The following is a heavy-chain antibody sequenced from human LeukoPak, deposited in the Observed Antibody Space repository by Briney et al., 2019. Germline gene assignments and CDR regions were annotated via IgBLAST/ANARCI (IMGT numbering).Heavy chain of an antibody. CDR1: DGSLSGYY. CDR3: ARGPYGFDY. Sequence: SETLSLACAVYDGSLSGYYWNWFRQPPGKRLEWIGEINHSGSTNYNPSLKSRVTISSDTSKNQFSLMLRSVTAADTGVYYCARGPYGFDYWGQGTLVTVSS. D-gene: IGHD2-21*01. CDR2: INHSGST. V-gene: IGHV4-34*01. J-gene: IGHJ4*02.